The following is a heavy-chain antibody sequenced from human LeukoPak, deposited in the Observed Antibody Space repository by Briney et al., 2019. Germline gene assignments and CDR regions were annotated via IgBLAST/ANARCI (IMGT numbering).Heavy chain of an antibody. CDR2: INWSGGST. V-gene: IGHV3-43D*03. CDR3: AKATKIYNSPFDY. J-gene: IGHJ4*02. Sequence: GGSLRLSCAASGFTFDDYAMHWVRQAPGKGLEWVSLINWSGGSTYYTDSVKGRFTISRGNIKNSLYLQMNSLRPEDTALYYCAKATKIYNSPFDYCGQGTLVTVSS. CDR1: GFTFDDYA. D-gene: IGHD1-1*01.